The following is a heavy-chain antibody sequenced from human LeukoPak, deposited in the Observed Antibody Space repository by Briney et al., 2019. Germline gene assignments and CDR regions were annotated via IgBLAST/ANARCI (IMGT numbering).Heavy chain of an antibody. CDR2: ISSSSSTI. Sequence: GGSLRLSCAASGLTFSSYSMNWARQAPGKGLEWVSYISSSSSTIYYADSVKGRFTISRDNAKNSLYLQMNGLRDEDTAEYYCARYCITSSCSSYSYYGMDVWGQGTTVTVSS. CDR3: ARYCITSSCSSYSYYGMDV. D-gene: IGHD1-14*01. V-gene: IGHV3-48*02. J-gene: IGHJ6*02. CDR1: GLTFSSYS.